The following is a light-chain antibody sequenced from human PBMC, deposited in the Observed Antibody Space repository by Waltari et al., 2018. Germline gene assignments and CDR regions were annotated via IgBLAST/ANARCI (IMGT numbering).Light chain of an antibody. J-gene: IGLJ1*01. Sequence: QSALTQPPSASGSPGELVTISCTGTSSDIGDYYYVSWYQQHPGKAPKLMIYEVIKRPSGVPDRFSGSKSGNTASLTVSGLQAEDEADYYCCSYAGTNNFYVFGTGTKVTVL. V-gene: IGLV2-8*01. CDR1: SSDIGDYYY. CDR3: CSYAGTNNFYV. CDR2: EVI.